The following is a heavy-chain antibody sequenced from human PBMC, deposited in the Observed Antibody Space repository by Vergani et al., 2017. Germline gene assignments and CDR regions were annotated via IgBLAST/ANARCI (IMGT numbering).Heavy chain of an antibody. Sequence: QVQLVQSGAEVKKPGSSVKVSCKASGGTFSSYAISWVRQAPGQGLEWMGGIIPIFGTANYAQKFQGRVTITADESTSTAYMELSSLRSEDTAVYYCAIATPQYCSSTSCYGQDEYFQHWGQGTLVTVSS. CDR2: IIPIFGTA. J-gene: IGHJ1*01. CDR3: AIATPQYCSSTSCYGQDEYFQH. CDR1: GGTFSSYA. D-gene: IGHD2-2*01. V-gene: IGHV1-69*01.